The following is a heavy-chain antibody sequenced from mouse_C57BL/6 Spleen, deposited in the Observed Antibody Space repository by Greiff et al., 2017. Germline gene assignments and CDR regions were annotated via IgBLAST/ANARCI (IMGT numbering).Heavy chain of an antibody. CDR2: IHPNSGST. CDR1: GYTFTSYW. J-gene: IGHJ2*01. CDR3: ARDGIFFDY. V-gene: IGHV1-64*01. Sequence: VKLMESGAELVKPGASVKLSCKASGYTFTSYWMHWVKQRPGQGLEWIGMIHPNSGSTNYNEKFKSKATLTVDKSSSTAYMQLSSLTSEDSAVYYCARDGIFFDYWGQGTTLTVSS.